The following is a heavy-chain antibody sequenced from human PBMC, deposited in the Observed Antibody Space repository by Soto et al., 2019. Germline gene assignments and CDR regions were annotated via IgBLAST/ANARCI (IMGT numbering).Heavy chain of an antibody. CDR1: GFTFSSYG. CDR3: AKLIVVVTAGAFDI. CDR2: ISYDGSNK. J-gene: IGHJ3*02. D-gene: IGHD2-21*02. Sequence: QPGGSLRLSCAASGFTFSSYGMHWVRQAPGKGLEWVAVISYDGSNKYYADSVKGRFTISRDNSKNTLYLQMNSLRAEDTAVYYCAKLIVVVTAGAFDIWGQGTMVTVSS. V-gene: IGHV3-30*18.